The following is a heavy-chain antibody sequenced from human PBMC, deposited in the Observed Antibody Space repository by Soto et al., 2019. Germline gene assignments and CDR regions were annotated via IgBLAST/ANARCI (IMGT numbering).Heavy chain of an antibody. J-gene: IGHJ4*02. CDR1: GGTFSSYA. Sequence: QVQLVQSGAEVLKPGSSVKVSCKASGGTFSSYAISWVRQAPGQGLERMGGIIPIFGTANYAQKFQGRVTITADEPTSTAYMERSSLRSEDTAVYYCARSPWFGELSPHTAPQPFDYWGQGTLVTVSS. V-gene: IGHV1-69*01. CDR3: ARSPWFGELSPHTAPQPFDY. D-gene: IGHD3-10*01. CDR2: IIPIFGTA.